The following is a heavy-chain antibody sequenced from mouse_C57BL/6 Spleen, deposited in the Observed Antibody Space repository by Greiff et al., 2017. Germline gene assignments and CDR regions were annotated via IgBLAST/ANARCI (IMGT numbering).Heavy chain of an antibody. V-gene: IGHV1-64*01. D-gene: IGHD2-4*01. CDR3: ARLGLRLFAC. Sequence: QVQLQQPGAELVKPGASVKLSCKASGYTFTSYWMHWVKQRPGQGLEWLGMIHPNSGSTNYNEKFKSKATLTVDKSSSTAYMQLSSLTSEDSAVYYCARLGLRLFACWGQGTLVTVSA. CDR2: IHPNSGST. J-gene: IGHJ3*01. CDR1: GYTFTSYW.